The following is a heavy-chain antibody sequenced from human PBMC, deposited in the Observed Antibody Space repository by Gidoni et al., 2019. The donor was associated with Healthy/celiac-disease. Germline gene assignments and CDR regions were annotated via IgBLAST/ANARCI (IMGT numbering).Heavy chain of an antibody. CDR3: ARDAHSSSLFYYFDY. CDR1: GNTFTSYD. V-gene: IGHV1-8*01. D-gene: IGHD6-13*01. CDR2: MNPNSGNT. J-gene: IGHJ4*02. Sequence: QVQLVQSGAEMKKPGATVKVSCKASGNTFTSYDINWVRQATGQGLEWIGWMNPNSGNTGYAQKFQGRVTMTRNTSISTAYMELSSLRSEDTAVYYCARDAHSSSLFYYFDYWGQGTLVTVSS.